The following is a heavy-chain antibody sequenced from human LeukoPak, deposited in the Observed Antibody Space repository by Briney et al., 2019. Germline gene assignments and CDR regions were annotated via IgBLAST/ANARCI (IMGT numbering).Heavy chain of an antibody. CDR3: ARGRSWGESGFDC. CDR1: GDSVSNNSAA. D-gene: IGHD6-13*01. Sequence: SQTLSLTSAISGDSVSNNSAAWNWIRQSPSRGLEWLGRTYYRSKWYNDYAVSVTSRITISPDTSKNQFSLQLKSVTPEDTAVYYCARGRSWGESGFDCWGQGTLVTVSS. V-gene: IGHV6-1*01. CDR2: TYYRSKWYN. J-gene: IGHJ4*02.